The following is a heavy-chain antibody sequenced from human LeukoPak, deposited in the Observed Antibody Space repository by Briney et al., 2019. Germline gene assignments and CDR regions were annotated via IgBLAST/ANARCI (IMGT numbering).Heavy chain of an antibody. CDR2: ISGSGGST. CDR1: GFTFSSYA. D-gene: IGHD6-13*01. V-gene: IGHV3-23*01. J-gene: IGHJ4*02. CDR3: AKDTSSRWSYFDY. Sequence: GGSLRLSCAASGFTFSSYAMNWVRQAPGKGLEWVSGISGSGGSTYYADSVKGRFTISRDNSKNTLYLQMNSLRGEDTAVYYGAKDTSSRWSYFDYWGQGTLVTVSS.